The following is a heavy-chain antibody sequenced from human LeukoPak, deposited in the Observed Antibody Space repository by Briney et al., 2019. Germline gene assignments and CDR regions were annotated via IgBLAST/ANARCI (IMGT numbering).Heavy chain of an antibody. D-gene: IGHD2-15*01. CDR2: ISGSSTFI. V-gene: IGHV3-21*01. CDR3: ARSDPVVVLASAPSYFDF. Sequence: GGSLRLSCAASGFIFSSYGMNWVRKAPGKGLEWVSSISGSSTFIYYADSMKGRFTISRDNANNSLYLQINSLRAEDTAVYYCARSDPVVVLASAPSYFDFWGLGTLVTVSS. J-gene: IGHJ4*02. CDR1: GFIFSSYG.